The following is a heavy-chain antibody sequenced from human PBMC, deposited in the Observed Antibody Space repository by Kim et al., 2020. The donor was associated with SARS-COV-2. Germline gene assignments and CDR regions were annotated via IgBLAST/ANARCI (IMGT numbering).Heavy chain of an antibody. V-gene: IGHV3-7*03. D-gene: IGHD3-10*01. CDR1: GVIFRDYW. Sequence: GGSLRLSCAASGVIFRDYWMTYMRQTPGKGLEWVANINKDGSEKYYVDSVKGRFTISRDNAKDSLYLQINSLRAEDTAVYYCARVHHPSGYYHGVDVWGQGTTVTVSS. CDR2: INKDGSEK. CDR3: ARVHHPSGYYHGVDV. J-gene: IGHJ6*02.